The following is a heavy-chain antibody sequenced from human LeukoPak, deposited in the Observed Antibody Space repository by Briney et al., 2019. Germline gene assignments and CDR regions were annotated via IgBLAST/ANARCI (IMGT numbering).Heavy chain of an antibody. V-gene: IGHV3-21*01. CDR1: GFTFSSYS. Sequence: SGGSLRLSCAASGFTFSSYSMNWVCQAPGKGLEWVSSISSSSSYIYYADSVKGRFTISRDNAKNSLYLQMNSLRAEDTAVYYCARDARPQVDYWGQGTLVTVSS. CDR2: ISSSSSYI. J-gene: IGHJ4*02. CDR3: ARDARPQVDY.